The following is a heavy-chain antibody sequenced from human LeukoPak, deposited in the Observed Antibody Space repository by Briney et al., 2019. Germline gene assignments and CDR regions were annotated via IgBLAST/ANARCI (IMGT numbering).Heavy chain of an antibody. CDR3: ARVGYVGGYFDY. CDR2: ISSSSSYI. CDR1: GFTFNNHA. V-gene: IGHV3-21*01. Sequence: GGSLRLSCTASGFTFNNHAMNWVRQAPGKGLEWVSSISSSSSYIYYADSVKGRFTISRDNAKNSLYLQMNSLRAGDTAVYYCARVGYVGGYFDYWGQGTLVTVSS. D-gene: IGHD2-15*01. J-gene: IGHJ4*02.